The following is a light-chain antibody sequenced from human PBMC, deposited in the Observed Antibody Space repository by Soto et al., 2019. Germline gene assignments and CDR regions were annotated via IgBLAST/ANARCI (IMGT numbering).Light chain of an antibody. V-gene: IGLV2-14*01. CDR3: ISYTSSSTSYV. CDR1: SSGVGGYNY. Sequence: QSVLTQPASVSGSPGQSITISCTGTSSGVGGYNYVAWYQQHPGKVPRLMIYEVSNRPSGVSNRFSGSKSGSTASLTISGLQAEDEADYYCISYTSSSTSYVFGTGTKVTVL. CDR2: EVS. J-gene: IGLJ1*01.